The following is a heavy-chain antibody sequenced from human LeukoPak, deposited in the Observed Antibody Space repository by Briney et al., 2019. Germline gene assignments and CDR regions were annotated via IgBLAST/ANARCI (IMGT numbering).Heavy chain of an antibody. CDR1: GFTFSSHA. D-gene: IGHD1-26*01. J-gene: IGHJ4*02. CDR2: VSGSGNSA. CDR3: AEGLYVVGATSFDY. Sequence: GGSLRLSCAASGFTFSSHAMSWVRQAPGKGLEWVSSVSGSGNSAYSADSVKGRFTISRDNSKNTLYLQMTSLRAEDTAIYYCAEGLYVVGATSFDYWGQGTLVTVSS. V-gene: IGHV3-23*01.